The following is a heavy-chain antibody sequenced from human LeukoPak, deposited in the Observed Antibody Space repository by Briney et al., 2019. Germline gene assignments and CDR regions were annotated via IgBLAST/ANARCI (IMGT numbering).Heavy chain of an antibody. J-gene: IGHJ4*02. Sequence: GGSLRLSCAASGFTFSNYATNCVRQAPGKGLGGGSTICGSGANTYYADSVKARFPISRDNHKTTLYLQMHSLRAEDTAVYYCAKDLSASPMYSFDFWGQGTLVTVSS. V-gene: IGHV3-23*01. CDR2: ICGSGANT. CDR1: GFTFSNYA. CDR3: AKDLSASPMYSFDF.